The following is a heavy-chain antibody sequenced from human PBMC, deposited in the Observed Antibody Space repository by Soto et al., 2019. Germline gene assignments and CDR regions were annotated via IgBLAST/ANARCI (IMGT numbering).Heavy chain of an antibody. Sequence: GGSLILSCAASGFIFSSYAMNWVRQAPGKGLEWVAGISGSNKYYADSVKGRFTISRDNSKNTLYLQMNSLRAEDTAVYYCARDLVVAAKNYYYYYGMDVWGQGTTVTVSS. CDR2: ISGSNK. CDR1: GFIFSSYA. CDR3: ARDLVVAAKNYYYYYGMDV. J-gene: IGHJ6*02. V-gene: IGHV3-30-3*01. D-gene: IGHD2-15*01.